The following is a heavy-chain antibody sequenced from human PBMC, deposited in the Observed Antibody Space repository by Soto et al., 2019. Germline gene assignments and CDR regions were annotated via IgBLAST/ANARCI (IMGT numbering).Heavy chain of an antibody. CDR1: GFTFSNAW. D-gene: IGHD6-13*01. J-gene: IGHJ5*02. Sequence: PGGSLRLSCAASGFTFSNAWMSWVRQAPGKGLEWVGRIKSKTDGGTTDYAAPVKGRFTISRDDSKNTLYLQMNSLKTEDTAVYYCTPTYSSSWYGQSGFDPWGQGTXVTVSS. CDR2: IKSKTDGGTT. CDR3: TPTYSSSWYGQSGFDP. V-gene: IGHV3-15*01.